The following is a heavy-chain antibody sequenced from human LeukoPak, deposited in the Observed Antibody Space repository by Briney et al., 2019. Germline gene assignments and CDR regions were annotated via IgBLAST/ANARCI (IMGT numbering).Heavy chain of an antibody. Sequence: SETLSLTCTVSGGSISSSSYYWGWIRQPPGKGLEWIGSIYYSGSTYYNPSLNRRVTISVDTSKNQFSLKLSSVTAADTAVYYCARSSGYLFDPWGQGTLVTVSS. CDR2: IYYSGST. D-gene: IGHD3-22*01. J-gene: IGHJ5*02. V-gene: IGHV4-39*01. CDR3: ARSSGYLFDP. CDR1: GGSISSSSYY.